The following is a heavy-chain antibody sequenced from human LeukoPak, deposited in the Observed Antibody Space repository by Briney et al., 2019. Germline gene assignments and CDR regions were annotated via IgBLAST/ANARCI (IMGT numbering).Heavy chain of an antibody. V-gene: IGHV1-46*01. J-gene: IGHJ6*02. D-gene: IGHD3-9*01. CDR2: INPSGGST. CDR3: ARDFSSLRYFDWFPSGYYYYYGMDV. CDR1: GYTFTSYY. Sequence: ASVKVSCKASGYTFTSYYMHWVRQAPGQGLEWVGIINPSGGSTSYAQKFQGRVTMTRDTSTSTVYMELSSLRSEDTAVYYCARDFSSLRYFDWFPSGYYYYYGMDVWGQGTTVTVSS.